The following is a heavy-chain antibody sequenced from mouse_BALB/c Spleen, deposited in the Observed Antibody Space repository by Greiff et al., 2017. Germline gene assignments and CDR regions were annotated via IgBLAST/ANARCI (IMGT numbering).Heavy chain of an antibody. CDR3: ARDPNYDYDGRGAMDY. V-gene: IGHV5-9-4*01. J-gene: IGHJ4*01. D-gene: IGHD2-4*01. CDR2: ISSGGSYT. CDR1: GFTFSSYA. Sequence: EVKLVESGGGLVKPGGSLKLSCAASGFTFSSYAMSWVRQSPEKRLEWVAEISSGGSYTYYPDTVTGRFTISRDNAKNTLYLEMSSLRSEDTAMYYCARDPNYDYDGRGAMDYWGQGTSVTVSA.